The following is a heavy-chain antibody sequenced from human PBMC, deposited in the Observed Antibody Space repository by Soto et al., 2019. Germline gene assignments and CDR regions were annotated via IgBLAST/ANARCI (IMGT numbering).Heavy chain of an antibody. J-gene: IGHJ4*02. D-gene: IGHD3-3*01. CDR2: ISSSGSTI. Sequence: EVQLVESGGGLVQPGGSLRLSCAASGFTFSSYEMNWVRQAPGKGLEWVSYISSSGSTIYYADSVKGRFTISRDNAKNSLYLQMNSLRAEDTAVYYCARGRAYYDFWSGYSSAFDYWGQGTLVTVSS. CDR3: ARGRAYYDFWSGYSSAFDY. V-gene: IGHV3-48*03. CDR1: GFTFSSYE.